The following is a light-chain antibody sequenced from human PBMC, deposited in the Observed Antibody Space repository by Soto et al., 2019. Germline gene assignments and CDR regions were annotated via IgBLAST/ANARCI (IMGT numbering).Light chain of an antibody. CDR2: GNS. CDR3: QSYDGSLRGWV. Sequence: QSVLTQPPSVSGAPGQRVTISCTGSSSNIGAGYDVHWYQQLPGTAPKLLIYGNSNRPSGVPDRFSGSKSGTSASLAITGRQAEDEADYHCQSYDGSLRGWVFGGGTKLTVL. V-gene: IGLV1-40*01. CDR1: SSNIGAGYD. J-gene: IGLJ3*02.